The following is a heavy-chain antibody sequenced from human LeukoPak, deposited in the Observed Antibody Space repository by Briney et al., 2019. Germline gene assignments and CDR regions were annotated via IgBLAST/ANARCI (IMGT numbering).Heavy chain of an antibody. CDR2: ISYDGSNK. D-gene: IGHD6-19*01. CDR3: AREGESVAVYYYYYMDV. CDR1: GFTFSSYG. V-gene: IGHV3-30*19. Sequence: GGSLRLSCAASGFTFSSYGMHWVRQAPGKGLEWVAVISYDGSNKYYADSVKGRFTISRDNSKNTLYLQMNSLRAEDTAVYYCAREGESVAVYYYYYMDVWGKGTTVTVSS. J-gene: IGHJ6*03.